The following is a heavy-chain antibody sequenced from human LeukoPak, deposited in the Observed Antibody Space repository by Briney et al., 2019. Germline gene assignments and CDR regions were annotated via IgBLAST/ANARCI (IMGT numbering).Heavy chain of an antibody. CDR1: GFTFDDYA. CDR3: AKDGGIMRGPCFDY. V-gene: IGHV3-9*01. D-gene: IGHD3-16*01. Sequence: GGSLRLSCAASGFTFDDYAMHWVRQAPGKGLEWVSGISWNSGSIGYADSVKGRFTISRDNAKNSLYLQMNSLRAEDTALYYCAKDGGIMRGPCFDYWGQGTLVTVSS. CDR2: ISWNSGSI. J-gene: IGHJ4*02.